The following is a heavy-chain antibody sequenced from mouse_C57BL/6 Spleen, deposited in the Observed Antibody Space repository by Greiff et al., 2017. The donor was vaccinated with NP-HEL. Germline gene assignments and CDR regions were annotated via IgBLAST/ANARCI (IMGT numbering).Heavy chain of an antibody. J-gene: IGHJ3*01. V-gene: IGHV7-3*01. CDR3: ASSYGSSSAWFAY. CDR1: GFTFTDYY. Sequence: EVKLMESGGGLVQPGGSLSLFCAASGFTFTDYYMSRVRQPPGTALEWLGFIRNKANGYTTEYSASVKGRFTISRDNSQSILYLQMNALRAEDSATYYCASSYGSSSAWFAYWGQGTLVTVSA. CDR2: IRNKANGYTT. D-gene: IGHD1-1*01.